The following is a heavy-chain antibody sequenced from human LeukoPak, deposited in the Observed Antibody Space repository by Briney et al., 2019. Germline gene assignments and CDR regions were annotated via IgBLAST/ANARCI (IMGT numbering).Heavy chain of an antibody. D-gene: IGHD3-22*01. J-gene: IGHJ4*02. CDR3: ASSTTYYYDSSGSDLDY. CDR1: GGSISSGDYY. Sequence: SETLSLTCTVSGGSISSGDYYWRWVRQPPGRGLEWSGYIYYSGSTYYNPSLKSRVTISVDTSKNQFSLKLSSVTAADTAVYYCASSTTYYYDSSGSDLDYWGQGTLVTVSS. CDR2: IYYSGST. V-gene: IGHV4-30-4*08.